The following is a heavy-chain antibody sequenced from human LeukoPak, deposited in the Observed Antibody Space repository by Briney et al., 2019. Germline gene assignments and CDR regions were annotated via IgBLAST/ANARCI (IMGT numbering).Heavy chain of an antibody. Sequence: AETLSLTCAVYGGSFSGYYWSWIRQPPGKGLEWIEEISHSGSTNYNPSLKSRVTISVDTSKNQFSLKLSSVTAADTAVYHCARGLRDYYGSGSYYYFDYWGQGTLVTVSS. D-gene: IGHD3-10*01. CDR1: GGSFSGYY. V-gene: IGHV4-34*01. CDR2: ISHSGST. J-gene: IGHJ4*02. CDR3: ARGLRDYYGSGSYYYFDY.